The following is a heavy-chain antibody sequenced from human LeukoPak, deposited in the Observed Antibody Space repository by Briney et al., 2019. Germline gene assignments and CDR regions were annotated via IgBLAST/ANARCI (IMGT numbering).Heavy chain of an antibody. J-gene: IGHJ4*02. CDR3: ARDGGYSYGYPLDY. CDR2: ISSSSSYI. CDR1: GFTFSSYS. D-gene: IGHD5-18*01. V-gene: IGHV3-21*01. Sequence: GGSLRLSCAASGFTFSSYSMNWVRQAPGKGLEWVSSISSSSSYIYYADSVKGRFTISRDNAKNSLYLQMYSLRAEDTAVYYCARDGGYSYGYPLDYWGQGTLVPVSS.